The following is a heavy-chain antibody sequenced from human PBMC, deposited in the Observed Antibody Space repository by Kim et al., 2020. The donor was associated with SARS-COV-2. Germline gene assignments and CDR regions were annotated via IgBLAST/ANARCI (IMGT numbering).Heavy chain of an antibody. CDR1: GFTFSSYA. D-gene: IGHD3-10*01. V-gene: IGHV3-30*04. CDR3: AQGRVWFGELLSPVDY. Sequence: GGSLRLSCAASGFTFSSYAMHWVRQAPGKGLEWVAVISYDGSNKYYADSVKGRFTISRDNSKNTLYLQMNSLRAEDTAVYYCAQGRVWFGELLSPVDYWGQGTLVTVSS. J-gene: IGHJ4*02. CDR2: ISYDGSNK.